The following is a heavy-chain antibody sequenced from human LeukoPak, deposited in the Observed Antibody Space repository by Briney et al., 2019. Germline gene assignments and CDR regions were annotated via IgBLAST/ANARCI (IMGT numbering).Heavy chain of an antibody. CDR1: GFTFSSSE. CDR3: ARGSGWLDY. CDR2: IDSSGSTK. J-gene: IGHJ4*02. V-gene: IGHV3-48*03. Sequence: GGSLRLSCAASGFTFSSSEMTWVRQAPGKGLEWVAYIDSSGSTKYFADSVGGRFSISRDNAKNTLSLQMNSLRAEDTAVYYCARGSGWLDYWGQGTLVTVSS. D-gene: IGHD6-19*01.